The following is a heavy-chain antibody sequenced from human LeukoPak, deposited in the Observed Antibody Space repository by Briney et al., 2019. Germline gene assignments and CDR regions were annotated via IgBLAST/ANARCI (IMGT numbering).Heavy chain of an antibody. CDR1: GFTFSSYA. V-gene: IGHV3-30*04. CDR2: ISYDGSNK. D-gene: IGHD3-22*01. J-gene: IGHJ4*02. Sequence: PGGSLRLSCAASGFTFSSYAMHWVRQAPGKGLEWVAVISYDGSNKYYADSVKGRFTISRDNSKNTLYLQMNSLRTEDTAVYYCARSGHYYDSSGYSDYFDYWGQGTLVTVSS. CDR3: ARSGHYYDSSGYSDYFDY.